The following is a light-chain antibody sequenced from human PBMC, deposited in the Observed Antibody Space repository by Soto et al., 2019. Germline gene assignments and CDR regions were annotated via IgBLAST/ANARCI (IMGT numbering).Light chain of an antibody. CDR3: QKYNSAPRT. CDR2: AAS. V-gene: IGKV1-27*01. J-gene: IGKJ1*01. CDR1: QGISKY. Sequence: DIQMTQSPSSLSASVGDRVTITCLASQGISKYLAWYQQKPGKVPKLLIYAASTFQSGVPSRFSGSGSGTDFTLTISSLQPEDVATYYCQKYNSAPRTFGQGTKVEIK.